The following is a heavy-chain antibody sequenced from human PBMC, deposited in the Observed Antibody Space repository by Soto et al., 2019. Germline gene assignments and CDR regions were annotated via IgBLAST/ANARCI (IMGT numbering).Heavy chain of an antibody. Sequence: ASVKVSCKDSGYTHTELSMHWVRQAPGKGLEWMGGFDPEDGETIYAQKFQGRVTMTEDTSTDTAYMELSSLRSEDTAVYYCATVDQYSSSCYTFDYWGQGTLVTVSS. CDR1: GYTHTELS. CDR2: FDPEDGET. V-gene: IGHV1-24*01. CDR3: ATVDQYSSSCYTFDY. J-gene: IGHJ4*02. D-gene: IGHD6-13*01.